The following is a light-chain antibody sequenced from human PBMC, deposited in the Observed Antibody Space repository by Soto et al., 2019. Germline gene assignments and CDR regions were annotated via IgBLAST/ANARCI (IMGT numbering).Light chain of an antibody. J-gene: IGLJ2*01. CDR1: SSNIETNP. Sequence: QCVLTQPPSVSAAPGQKVTISCSGSSSNIETNPVSWYRHLPGTVPKLLIHNDDKRPSGIPDRFSGSKSGTSATLGITGLQTGDEADYYCGTWDASLSAGVFGGGTKLTVL. CDR3: GTWDASLSAGV. CDR2: NDD. V-gene: IGLV1-51*01.